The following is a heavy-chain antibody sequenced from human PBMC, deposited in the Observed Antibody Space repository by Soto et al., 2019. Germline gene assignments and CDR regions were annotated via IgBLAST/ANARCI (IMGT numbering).Heavy chain of an antibody. CDR1: GYTFTGYY. CDR3: ESIVVAIFHYYGMDV. Sequence: ASVKFSCKASGYTFTGYYMHWVRQAPGQGLECMGWIKPNSGGTNYAQKFQGRVTMTRXTXXSXXXMXLXXLRADETAVYYCESIVVAIFHYYGMDVWGQGTTVTVSS. V-gene: IGHV1-2*02. D-gene: IGHD5-12*01. J-gene: IGHJ6*02. CDR2: IKPNSGGT.